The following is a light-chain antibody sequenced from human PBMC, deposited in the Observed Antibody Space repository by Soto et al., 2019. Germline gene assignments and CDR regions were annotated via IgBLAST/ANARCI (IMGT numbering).Light chain of an antibody. CDR1: QDFSNF. Sequence: IHFTQSPSFLSSSIGDRVTITCRSSQDFSNFLAWYQQKPGRAPKLLMYDASTLQSGVPSRFSGSGSGKELTITISSMQPEDFDTYYCKQLYSFHLNFGGGKKVDIK. V-gene: IGKV1-9*01. J-gene: IGKJ4*01. CDR2: DAS. CDR3: KQLYSFHLN.